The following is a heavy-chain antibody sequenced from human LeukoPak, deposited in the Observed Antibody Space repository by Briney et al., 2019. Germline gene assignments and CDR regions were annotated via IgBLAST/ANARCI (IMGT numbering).Heavy chain of an antibody. CDR2: INHSGST. Sequence: SETLSLTCAVCGGSFSGYYWSWIRQPPGKGLEWIGEINHSGSTNYNPSLKSRVTISVDTSKNQFSLKLSSVTAADTAVYYCARGGPLRYWYFDLWGRGTLVTVSS. CDR1: GGSFSGYY. J-gene: IGHJ2*01. V-gene: IGHV4-34*01. D-gene: IGHD3-16*01. CDR3: ARGGPLRYWYFDL.